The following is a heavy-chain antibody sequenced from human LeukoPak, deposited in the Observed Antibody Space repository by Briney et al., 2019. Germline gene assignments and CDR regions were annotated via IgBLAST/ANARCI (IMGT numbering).Heavy chain of an antibody. D-gene: IGHD3-10*01. CDR2: IKQDGSEK. Sequence: GGSLRLSCAASGFTFSRYWMSWVRQAPGKGLEWVANIKQDGSEKYYVDSVKGRFTISRDNAKNSLYLQMNSLRAEDTAVYYCARENYYGSGSFDYWGQGTLVTVSS. CDR3: ARENYYGSGSFDY. J-gene: IGHJ4*02. V-gene: IGHV3-7*01. CDR1: GFTFSRYW.